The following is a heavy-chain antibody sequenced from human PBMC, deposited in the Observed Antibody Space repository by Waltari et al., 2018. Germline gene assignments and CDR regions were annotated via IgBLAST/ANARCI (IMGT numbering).Heavy chain of an antibody. CDR3: ATHKLGISQHYYHMDV. V-gene: IGHV1-69*12. CDR2: VIPMFGIP. CDR1: GGTFGGHG. D-gene: IGHD3-3*02. Sequence: HVQLLQSGAEVKNPGSSVKVSCKASGGTFGGHGISWVRHVPGQGLEWMGVVIPMFGIPDYSQKFQGRLTITADESSTTVYMELISLRAEDTAVYYCATHKLGISQHYYHMDVWGKGTTVTISS. J-gene: IGHJ6*03.